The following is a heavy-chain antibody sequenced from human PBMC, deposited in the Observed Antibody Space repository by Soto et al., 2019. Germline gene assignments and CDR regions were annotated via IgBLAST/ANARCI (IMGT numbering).Heavy chain of an antibody. Sequence: SVKVSCKASGGTFSNHAISWVRQAPGQGLEWVGGIIPMFPTADYAQRFQGRVTITADGSTTTVYMELSGLRSEDTAMYYCARDDATYCGGDCYRYFYYGMDVWGQGTTVTVSS. CDR1: GGTFSNHA. D-gene: IGHD2-21*02. CDR2: IIPMFPTA. V-gene: IGHV1-69*13. J-gene: IGHJ6*02. CDR3: ARDDATYCGGDCYRYFYYGMDV.